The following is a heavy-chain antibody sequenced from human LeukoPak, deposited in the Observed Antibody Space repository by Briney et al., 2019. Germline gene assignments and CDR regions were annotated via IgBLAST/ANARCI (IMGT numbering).Heavy chain of an antibody. J-gene: IGHJ4*02. Sequence: PVKVSPKASVGTLISYAITWVRQAPGHGLEWMGRIIPILGIAHYAQKFQGRVTLTAHKYMRTAYIELSSLGAEDTAVYYCARGGGGYGRLRSYYFDYWGQGTLVTVSS. D-gene: IGHD1-26*01. CDR2: IIPILGIA. V-gene: IGHV1-69*04. CDR3: ARGGGGYGRLRSYYFDY. CDR1: VGTLISYA.